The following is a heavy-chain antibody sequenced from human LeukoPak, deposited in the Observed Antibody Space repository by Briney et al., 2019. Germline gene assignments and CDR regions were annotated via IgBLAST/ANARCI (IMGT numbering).Heavy chain of an antibody. J-gene: IGHJ6*03. CDR1: GFTFRGQW. CDR3: AREHYFYYMDG. V-gene: IGHV3-7*01. Sequence: GGSLRVSCAASGFTFRGQWTSWARQAPGKGPEWVAIVNQGATQKYYVHSVKGRYTISRDNAENSLYLQMNSLRAEDTAVYYCAREHYFYYMDGWGKGGTVTVSS. CDR2: VNQGATQK.